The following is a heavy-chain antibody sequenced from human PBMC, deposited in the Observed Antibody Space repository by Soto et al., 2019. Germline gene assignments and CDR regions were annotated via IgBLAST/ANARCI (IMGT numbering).Heavy chain of an antibody. J-gene: IGHJ3*02. D-gene: IGHD2-2*01. Sequence: QVSLVESGGGVVQTARSLRLSCVASGFTFRNYAMHWVRQAPGKGLEWVAVISYEGSSKYYVDSMKGRFTISRDNSKNTLDLQMKSLRVEDTAGYYCARSKGRVVPGSIVPGACDIWGKGTMVTVSS. CDR1: GFTFRNYA. CDR3: ARSKGRVVPGSIVPGACDI. CDR2: ISYEGSSK. V-gene: IGHV3-30*03.